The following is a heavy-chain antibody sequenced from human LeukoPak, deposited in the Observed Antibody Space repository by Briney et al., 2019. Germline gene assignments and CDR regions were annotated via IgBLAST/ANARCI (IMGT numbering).Heavy chain of an antibody. Sequence: ASVKVSCKASGYTFTGYYMHWVRQAPGQGLEWMGWINPNSGGTNYAQKFQGRVTMTRDTSISTAYMELSRLRSDDTAVYYCARDPASIAALYYYYYGMDVWGQRTTVTVSS. J-gene: IGHJ6*02. CDR2: INPNSGGT. CDR3: ARDPASIAALYYYYYGMDV. CDR1: GYTFTGYY. D-gene: IGHD6-6*01. V-gene: IGHV1-2*02.